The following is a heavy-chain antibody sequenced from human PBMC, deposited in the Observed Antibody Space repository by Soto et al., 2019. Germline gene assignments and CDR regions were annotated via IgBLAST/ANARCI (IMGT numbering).Heavy chain of an antibody. D-gene: IGHD3-16*01. CDR2: IWYDGSNK. Sequence: GGSLRLSCAASGFTFSSYGMHWVRQAPGKGLEWVAVIWYDGSNKYYADSVKGRFTISRDNSKNTLYLQMNSLRAEDTAVYYCARDTNYDYVWGSPTRGWFDPWGQGTLVTVSS. J-gene: IGHJ5*02. V-gene: IGHV3-33*01. CDR1: GFTFSSYG. CDR3: ARDTNYDYVWGSPTRGWFDP.